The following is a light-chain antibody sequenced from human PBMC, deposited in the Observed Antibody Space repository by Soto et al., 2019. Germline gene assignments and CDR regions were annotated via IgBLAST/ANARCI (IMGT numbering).Light chain of an antibody. CDR3: QQYNSYIT. V-gene: IGKV1-5*01. Sequence: DIHMTQSPSSRSASVLGVVTRAFRASQSISSWLAWYQQKPGKAPKLLIYDASSLESGVPSRFSGSGSGTEFTLTISNLQPDDFATYYCQQYNSYITFGQGTKVDIK. CDR1: QSISSW. J-gene: IGKJ1*01. CDR2: DAS.